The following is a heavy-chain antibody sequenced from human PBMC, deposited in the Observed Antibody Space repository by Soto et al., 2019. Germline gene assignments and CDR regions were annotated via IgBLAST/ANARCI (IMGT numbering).Heavy chain of an antibody. Sequence: EVQLLESGGGLVQPGGSLRLSCAASGFTFSSYAMSWVRQAPGKGLEWVSAISGTGGTTYYADSVKGRFTISRDNSRNTLHLQMNSLRAENPAIYYCAKFFCETGGTIGWPWSFHYGGEGTLVTVS. CDR1: GFTFSSYA. CDR3: AKFFCETGGTIGWPWSFHY. V-gene: IGHV3-23*01. J-gene: IGHJ4*02. D-gene: IGHD3-16*01. CDR2: ISGTGGTT.